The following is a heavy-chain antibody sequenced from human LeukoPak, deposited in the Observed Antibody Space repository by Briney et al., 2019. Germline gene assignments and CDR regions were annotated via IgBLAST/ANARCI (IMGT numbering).Heavy chain of an antibody. CDR3: ARNFGGGDSSGPYY. CDR2: ISSSSSTI. D-gene: IGHD3-22*01. V-gene: IGHV3-48*01. Sequence: GGSLRLSCAASRFTFSSYSMNWVRQAPGKGLEWVSHISSSSSTIYYADSVKGRFTISRDNAKNSLYLQMNSLRAEDTALYYCARNFGGGDSSGPYYWGQGTLVTVSS. J-gene: IGHJ4*02. CDR1: RFTFSSYS.